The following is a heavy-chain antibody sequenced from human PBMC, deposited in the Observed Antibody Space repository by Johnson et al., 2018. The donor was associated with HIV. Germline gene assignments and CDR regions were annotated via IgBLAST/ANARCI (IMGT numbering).Heavy chain of an antibody. CDR2: ISWNSGSI. J-gene: IGHJ3*02. CDR1: GFTFDDYA. Sequence: VQLVEFGGGLVQPGRSLRLSCAASGFTFDDYAMHWVRQAPGKGLEWVSGISWNSGSIGHADSVKGRFTISRDNSKNTRYLQMTSLRAEDTAVYYCARADWNHGGAFDIWGQGTMVTVSS. CDR3: ARADWNHGGAFDI. D-gene: IGHD1-1*01. V-gene: IGHV3-9*01.